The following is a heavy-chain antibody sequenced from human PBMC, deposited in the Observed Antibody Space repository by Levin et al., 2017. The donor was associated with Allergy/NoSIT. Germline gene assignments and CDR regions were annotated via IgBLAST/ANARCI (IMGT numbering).Heavy chain of an antibody. D-gene: IGHD1-26*01. Sequence: GGSLRLSCAASGFTFDDYAMHWARQPPGKGLEWVSIIDWNSGKIDYADSVKGRFTISRDNAKNSVYLQMNSLRDEDTALYYCVKGFGATVPSGMDVWAPGTTVIVSS. CDR2: IDWNSGKI. CDR3: VKGFGATVPSGMDV. J-gene: IGHJ6*02. V-gene: IGHV3-9*01. CDR1: GFTFDDYA.